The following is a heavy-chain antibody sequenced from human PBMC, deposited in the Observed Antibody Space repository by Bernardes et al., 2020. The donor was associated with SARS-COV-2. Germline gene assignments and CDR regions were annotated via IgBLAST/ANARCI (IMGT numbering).Heavy chain of an antibody. V-gene: IGHV1-69*04. J-gene: IGHJ6*02. CDR1: GGTFSSYA. CDR2: IIPILGIA. CDR3: ARMVGYDFWSGYSYYYGMDV. Sequence: SVKVSCKVSGGTFSSYAISWVRQAPGQGLEWMGRIIPILGIANYAQKFQGRVTITADKSTSTAYMELSSLRSEDTAVYYCARMVGYDFWSGYSYYYGMDVWGQGTTVTVSS. D-gene: IGHD3-3*01.